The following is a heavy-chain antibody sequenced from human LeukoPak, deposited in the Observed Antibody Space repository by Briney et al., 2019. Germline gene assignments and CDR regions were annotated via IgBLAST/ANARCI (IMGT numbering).Heavy chain of an antibody. D-gene: IGHD3-3*01. CDR3: ARATTIFGVVIIFFDT. J-gene: IGHJ4*02. V-gene: IGHV1-2*02. CDR1: GYAFIGNY. CDR2: INPDSGTT. Sequence: ASVKVSCKASGYAFIGNYIHWVRQAPGQGLECMGWINPDSGTTKYAQNFQGRVTMTSDTSVSTAYMDLSSLTSDDTAVYYCARATTIFGVVIIFFDTWGQGTLVTVSS.